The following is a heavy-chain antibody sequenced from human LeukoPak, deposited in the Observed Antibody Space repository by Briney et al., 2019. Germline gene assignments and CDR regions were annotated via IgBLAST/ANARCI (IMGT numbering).Heavy chain of an antibody. Sequence: KTSETLSLTCTVSGGSISSGSYYWSWIRQPAGKGLEWIGRIYTSGSTNYNPSLKSRVTISVDTSKNQFSLQLRSVTAADTALYYCARDIREVGATHYFDYWGQGTLVTVTS. J-gene: IGHJ4*02. V-gene: IGHV4-61*02. CDR2: IYTSGST. CDR3: ARDIREVGATHYFDY. CDR1: GGSISSGSYY. D-gene: IGHD1-26*01.